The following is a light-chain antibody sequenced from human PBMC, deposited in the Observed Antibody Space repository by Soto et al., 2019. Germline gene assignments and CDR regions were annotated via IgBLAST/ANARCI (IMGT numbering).Light chain of an antibody. Sequence: VLSHSAAAVSLCQGEKATLSCRASQSVGSSLAWYQQKLGQAPRLLIYAASDRATGIPGRFSGSGSGTDFTLIISSLEPEDFAFDYCPQGNTWLWTFGQGVKVDIK. V-gene: IGKV3-11*01. CDR3: PQGNTWLWT. J-gene: IGKJ1*01. CDR2: AAS. CDR1: QSVGSS.